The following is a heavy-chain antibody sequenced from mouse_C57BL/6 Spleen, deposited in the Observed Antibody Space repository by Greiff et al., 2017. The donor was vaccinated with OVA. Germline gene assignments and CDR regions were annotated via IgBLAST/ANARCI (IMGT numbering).Heavy chain of an antibody. CDR1: GFNIKSTY. V-gene: IGHV14-3*01. CDR3: ARSEDYFDY. Sequence: VQLQQSVAELVRPGASVKLSCTASGFNIKSTYMHWVKQRPEQGLEWIGRIDPANGNTKYAPKFQGKATITADTSSNTAYLQLSSLTSEDTAIYYCARSEDYFDYWGQGTTLTVSS. J-gene: IGHJ2*01. CDR2: IDPANGNT.